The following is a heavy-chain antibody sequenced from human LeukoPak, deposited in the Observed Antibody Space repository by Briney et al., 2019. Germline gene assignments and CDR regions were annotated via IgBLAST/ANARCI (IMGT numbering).Heavy chain of an antibody. CDR1: RFTFSTYW. Sequence: GGSLRLSCAASRFTFSTYWMHWVRQAPGKGLVWVSRINSDGSSTGYADSVKGRFTISRDNGKNSLYLQMNSLRAEDTAVYYCARETPYYYDSSGYSDDDYWGQGTLVTVSS. CDR2: INSDGSST. V-gene: IGHV3-74*01. D-gene: IGHD3-22*01. CDR3: ARETPYYYDSSGYSDDDY. J-gene: IGHJ4*02.